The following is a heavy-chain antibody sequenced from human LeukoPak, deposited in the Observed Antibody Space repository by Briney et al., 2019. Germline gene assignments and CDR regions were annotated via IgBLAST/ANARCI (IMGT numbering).Heavy chain of an antibody. CDR3: ARDLGYYDSSGYQAHFDC. D-gene: IGHD3-22*01. Sequence: SETLSLTCTVSGGSISSSSYYWGWIRQPPGKGLEWIGSIYYSGSTYYNPSLKSRVTISVDTSKNQFSLKLSSVTAADTAVYYCARDLGYYDSSGYQAHFDCWGQGTLVTVSS. J-gene: IGHJ4*02. CDR1: GGSISSSSYY. V-gene: IGHV4-39*07. CDR2: IYYSGST.